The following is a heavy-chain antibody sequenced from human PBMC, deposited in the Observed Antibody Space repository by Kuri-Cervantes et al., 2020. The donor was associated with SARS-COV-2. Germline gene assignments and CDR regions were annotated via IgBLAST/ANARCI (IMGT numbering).Heavy chain of an antibody. CDR3: AGDLYETYYFDF. J-gene: IGHJ4*02. Sequence: GESLKISCAASGFTFSTYAMHWVRQAPGKGLEWVAHVSYGGSNRFYAQSVRGRFTISRDNSKSTLYLQMDSLRGDDTALYYCAGDLYETYYFDFWGQGALVTVSS. V-gene: IGHV3-30*04. CDR2: VSYGGSNR. D-gene: IGHD5/OR15-5a*01. CDR1: GFTFSTYA.